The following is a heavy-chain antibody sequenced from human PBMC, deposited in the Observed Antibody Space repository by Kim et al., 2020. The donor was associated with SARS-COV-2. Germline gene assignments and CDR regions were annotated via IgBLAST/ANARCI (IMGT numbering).Heavy chain of an antibody. J-gene: IGHJ6*02. D-gene: IGHD3-3*01. CDR3: ARDPPHWHYDFWGMDV. Sequence: GGSLRLSCAASGFTFSSYSMNWVRQAPGKGLEWVSYISSSSSTIYYADSVKGRFTIYRDNAKNSLYLQMNSLRDEDTAVYYCARDPPHWHYDFWGMDVWGQGTTVTVSS. CDR2: ISSSSSTI. V-gene: IGHV3-48*02. CDR1: GFTFSSYS.